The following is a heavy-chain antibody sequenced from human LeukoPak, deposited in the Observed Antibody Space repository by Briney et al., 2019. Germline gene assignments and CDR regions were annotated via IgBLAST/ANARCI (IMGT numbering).Heavy chain of an antibody. CDR1: GFTFSSYS. Sequence: GGSLRLSCAASGFTFSSYSMNWVRQAPGKGLEWVSYISSSGSTIYYADSVKGRFTISRDNAKNSLYLQMNSLRAEDTAVYYCARDLDYVFDYWGQGTLVTVSS. D-gene: IGHD3/OR15-3a*01. V-gene: IGHV3-48*04. J-gene: IGHJ4*02. CDR2: ISSSGSTI. CDR3: ARDLDYVFDY.